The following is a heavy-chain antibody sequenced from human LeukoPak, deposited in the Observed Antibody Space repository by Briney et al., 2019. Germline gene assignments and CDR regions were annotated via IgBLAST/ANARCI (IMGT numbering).Heavy chain of an antibody. J-gene: IGHJ3*02. Sequence: QPGRSLRLSCAASGFTFSSYGMHWVRQAPGEGLEWVAVIWYDGSNKYYADSVKGRFIISRDNSKNTLYLQMNSLRAEDTAVYYCAKDTTGGAFDIWGQGTMVTVSS. V-gene: IGHV3-33*06. CDR2: IWYDGSNK. D-gene: IGHD4-17*01. CDR1: GFTFSSYG. CDR3: AKDTTGGAFDI.